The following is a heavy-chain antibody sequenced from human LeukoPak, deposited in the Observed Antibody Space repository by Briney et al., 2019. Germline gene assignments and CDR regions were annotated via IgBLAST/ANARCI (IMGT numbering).Heavy chain of an antibody. V-gene: IGHV3-33*06. CDR3: AKDVSGYWPNWFDP. CDR1: GFTFGSYG. D-gene: IGHD3-22*01. Sequence: GGSLRLSCAASGFTFGSYGMHWVRQAPGKGLEWVAVIWYDGSNKYYADSVKGRFTISRDNSKNTLYLQMNSLRAEDTAVYYCAKDVSGYWPNWFDPWGQGTLVTVSS. CDR2: IWYDGSNK. J-gene: IGHJ5*02.